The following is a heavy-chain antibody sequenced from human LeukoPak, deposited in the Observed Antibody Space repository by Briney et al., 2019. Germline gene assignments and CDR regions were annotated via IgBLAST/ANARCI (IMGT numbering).Heavy chain of an antibody. Sequence: SETLSLTCTVSGGSISDSNYYWGWIRQPPGRGLEWIGNIYYSGSAYYSPSLKSRVTISVDTSKNQFSLKLNSVTAADTAVYYCARQSTIAAARIDPWGQGTLVTVSS. V-gene: IGHV4-39*01. J-gene: IGHJ5*02. CDR2: IYYSGSA. CDR3: ARQSTIAAARIDP. D-gene: IGHD6-25*01. CDR1: GGSISDSNYY.